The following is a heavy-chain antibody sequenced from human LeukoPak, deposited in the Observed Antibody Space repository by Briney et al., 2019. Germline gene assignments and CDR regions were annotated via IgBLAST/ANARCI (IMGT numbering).Heavy chain of an antibody. D-gene: IGHD3-3*01. Sequence: GGSLRLSCEFSGIIFRTYALNWVRQAPGTGLEWISYISGSSSGSTLITQYADSVKGRFTISRDNAKNSLYLQMDSLRAEDTAVYYCARDFWSGYYTEDWGQGALVIVSS. CDR1: GIIFRTYA. V-gene: IGHV3-48*04. CDR2: ISGSSSGSTLIT. CDR3: ARDFWSGYYTED. J-gene: IGHJ4*02.